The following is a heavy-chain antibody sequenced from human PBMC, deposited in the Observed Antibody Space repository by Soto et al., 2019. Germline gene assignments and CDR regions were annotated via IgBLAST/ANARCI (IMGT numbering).Heavy chain of an antibody. CDR2: IIPVVGTT. D-gene: IGHD2-8*01. J-gene: IGHJ4*02. Sequence: QVQLVQSGAEVKKPGSSVKVSCKASGDTFTTNSLNWVRQAPGQGLEWMGGIIPVVGTTKYAQKYQDRVTSTVDKSTNTSYMELSSLRSDDTAVYYCARGLLYATTYFDYWGQGTPVTVSS. CDR1: GDTFTTNS. CDR3: ARGLLYATTYFDY. V-gene: IGHV1-69*06.